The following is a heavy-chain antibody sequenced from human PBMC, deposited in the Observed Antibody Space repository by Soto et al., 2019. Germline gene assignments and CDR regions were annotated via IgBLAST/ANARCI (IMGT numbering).Heavy chain of an antibody. CDR1: GYTFTSYG. V-gene: IGHV1-18*01. CDR2: ISAYNGNT. J-gene: IGHJ5*02. D-gene: IGHD2-15*01. CDR3: ARAWVGYCSGGSCPNWFDP. Sequence: GASVKVSCKASGYTFTSYGISWVRQAPGQGLEWMGWISAYNGNTNYAQKLQGRVTMTTDTSTSTAYMELRSLRSDDTAVYYCARAWVGYCSGGSCPNWFDPGGQGTLVTVSS.